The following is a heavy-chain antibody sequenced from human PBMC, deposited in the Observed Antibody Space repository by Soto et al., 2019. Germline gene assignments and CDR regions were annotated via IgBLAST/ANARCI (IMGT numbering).Heavy chain of an antibody. CDR1: GDSVSSNSAA. Sequence: PSQTLSLTCAISGDSVSSNSAAWNWIRQSPSRGLEWLGRTYYRSKWYNDYAVSVKSRITINPDTSKNQFSLQLNSVTPEDTAVYHCARVYCSSTSCFTYYYYGMDVWGQGTTVTVSS. J-gene: IGHJ6*02. D-gene: IGHD2-2*02. CDR3: ARVYCSSTSCFTYYYYGMDV. CDR2: TYYRSKWYN. V-gene: IGHV6-1*01.